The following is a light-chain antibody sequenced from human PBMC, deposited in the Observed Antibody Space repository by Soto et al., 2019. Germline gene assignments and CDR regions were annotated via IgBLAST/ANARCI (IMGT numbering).Light chain of an antibody. CDR1: SSDVGGYNY. V-gene: IGLV2-14*03. CDR2: DVS. J-gene: IGLJ3*02. CDR3: SSYTRSNTGV. Sequence: QSALTQPASVSGSPGQSITISCTGTSSDVGGYNYVSWYQQHPGKAPKLMIYDVSNRPSGVSNRFSGSKSGNTASLTISGLQTEDEADYYCSSYTRSNTGVFGGATNLTVL.